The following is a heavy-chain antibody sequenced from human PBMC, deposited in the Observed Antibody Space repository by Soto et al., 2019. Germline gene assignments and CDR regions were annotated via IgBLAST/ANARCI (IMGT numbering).Heavy chain of an antibody. Sequence: SETLSLTCTVSGDSISSYYWNWIRQSPGKGLEWIGYIYYSGSTNYNPSLTSRVAISIDTSKNQFSLKLRSVTATDTAVYYCARQNDLQWLVRGSWFDPWGQGILVTVSS. CDR3: ARQNDLQWLVRGSWFDP. CDR1: GDSISSYY. CDR2: IYYSGST. V-gene: IGHV4-59*01. J-gene: IGHJ5*02. D-gene: IGHD6-19*01.